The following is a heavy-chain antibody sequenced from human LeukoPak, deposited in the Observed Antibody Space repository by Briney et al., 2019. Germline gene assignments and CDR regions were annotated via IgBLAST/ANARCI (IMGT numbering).Heavy chain of an antibody. CDR3: ARDERYSYGYGVGY. V-gene: IGHV4-38-2*02. J-gene: IGHJ4*02. Sequence: PSETLSLTCAVSGYSISSGYYWGWIRQPPGEGLEWIGSIYHSGSTYYNPSLKSRVTISVDTSKNQFSLKLSSVTAADTAVYYCARDERYSYGYGVGYWGQGTLVTVSS. D-gene: IGHD5-18*01. CDR1: GYSISSGYY. CDR2: IYHSGST.